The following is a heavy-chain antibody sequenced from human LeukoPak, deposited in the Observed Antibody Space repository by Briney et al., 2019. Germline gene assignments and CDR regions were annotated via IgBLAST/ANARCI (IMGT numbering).Heavy chain of an antibody. J-gene: IGHJ4*02. CDR3: ARARPYYYHSSGSFDY. CDR2: INHSGST. Sequence: SETLSLTCAVYGGSFSGYYWSWIRQPPGKGLEWIGEINHSGSTNYNPSLKSRVTISVDTSKNQFSLKLSSVTAADTAVYYCARARPYYYHSSGSFDYWGQGTLVTVSS. D-gene: IGHD3-22*01. CDR1: GGSFSGYY. V-gene: IGHV4-34*01.